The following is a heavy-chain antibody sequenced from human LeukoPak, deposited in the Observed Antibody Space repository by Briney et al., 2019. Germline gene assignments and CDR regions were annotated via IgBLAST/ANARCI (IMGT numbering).Heavy chain of an antibody. CDR2: ISYDGSNK. V-gene: IGHV3-30-3*01. Sequence: GGSLRLSCAASGFTFSSYAMHWVRQAPGKGLEWVAVISYDGSNKYYADSVKGRFTISRDNSKNTLYLQMNSLRAEDTAVYYCARGATYCYDSEGAFDIWGQGTMVTVSS. CDR3: ARGATYCYDSEGAFDI. D-gene: IGHD3-22*01. J-gene: IGHJ3*02. CDR1: GFTFSSYA.